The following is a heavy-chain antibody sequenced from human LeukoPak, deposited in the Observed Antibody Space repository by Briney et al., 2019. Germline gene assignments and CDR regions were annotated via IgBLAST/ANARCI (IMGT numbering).Heavy chain of an antibody. CDR2: TNTNTGNP. Sequence: GASVKVSCKASGYTFTSYAMNWVRQAPGQGLEWMGWTNTNTGNPTYAQGFTGRFVFSLDTSVSTAYLQISSPKAVDTAVYYCASAPYYYGSGSYDFDYWGQGTLVTVSS. V-gene: IGHV7-4-1*02. D-gene: IGHD3-10*01. CDR1: GYTFTSYA. J-gene: IGHJ4*02. CDR3: ASAPYYYGSGSYDFDY.